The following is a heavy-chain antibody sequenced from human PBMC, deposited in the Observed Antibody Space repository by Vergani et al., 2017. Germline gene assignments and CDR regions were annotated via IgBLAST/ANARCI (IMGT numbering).Heavy chain of an antibody. CDR3: ARGPPARRSSGWFVHY. V-gene: IGHV4-39*01. J-gene: IGHJ4*02. CDR1: GGSLSSSSYY. Sequence: QLQLPESGPGLVKPSETLSLTCTVSGGSLSSSSYYWGWIRQPPGKGLEWIGSIYYSGSTYYNPSLKSRVTISVDTSKNQFSLKLSSVTAADTAVYYCARGPPARRSSGWFVHYWGQGALVTVSS. D-gene: IGHD6-19*01. CDR2: IYYSGST.